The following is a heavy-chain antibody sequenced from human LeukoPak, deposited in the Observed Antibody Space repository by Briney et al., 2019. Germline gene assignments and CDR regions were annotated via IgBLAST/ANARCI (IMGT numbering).Heavy chain of an antibody. D-gene: IGHD3-10*01. CDR3: ANQGPMVRGPLGP. Sequence: GGSLRLSCAASGFTFSSYWMSWVRQAPGKGLEWLSAISGSGGGTYYADSVKGRFTISRDNSKNTLYLQMNSLRAEDTAVYYCANQGPMVRGPLGPWGQGTLVTVSS. CDR2: ISGSGGGT. V-gene: IGHV3-23*01. J-gene: IGHJ5*02. CDR1: GFTFSSYW.